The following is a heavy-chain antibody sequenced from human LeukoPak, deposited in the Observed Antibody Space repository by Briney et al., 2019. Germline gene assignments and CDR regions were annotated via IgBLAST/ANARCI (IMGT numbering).Heavy chain of an antibody. J-gene: IGHJ5*02. CDR2: IIPIFGTA. D-gene: IGHD3-3*01. CDR1: GGTFSSYA. Sequence: GASVKVSCKASGGTFSSYAISWVRQAPGQGLEWMGGIIPIFGTANYARKFQGRVTITADESTSTAYMELSSLRSEDTAVYYCARHHGGTYYDFWSGYSNWFDPWGQGTLVTVSS. V-gene: IGHV1-69*13. CDR3: ARHHGGTYYDFWSGYSNWFDP.